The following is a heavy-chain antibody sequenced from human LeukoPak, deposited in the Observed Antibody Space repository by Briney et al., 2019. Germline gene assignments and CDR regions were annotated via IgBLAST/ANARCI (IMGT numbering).Heavy chain of an antibody. CDR3: ARGDGSGSGRWFDP. Sequence: SETLSLTCTVSGASISSGTYSWSWIRQPPGEGLEWIGYVYHTGSTYYNPSLKSRVTISVDRSKNQFSLNLNSVTAADTALYYCARGDGSGSGRWFDPWGQGTLVTVSS. CDR2: VYHTGST. CDR1: GASISSGTYS. D-gene: IGHD3-10*01. J-gene: IGHJ5*02. V-gene: IGHV4-30-2*01.